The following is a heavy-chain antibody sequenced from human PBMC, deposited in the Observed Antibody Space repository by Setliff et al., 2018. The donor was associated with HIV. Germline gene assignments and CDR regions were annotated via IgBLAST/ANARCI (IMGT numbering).Heavy chain of an antibody. D-gene: IGHD6-6*01. J-gene: IGHJ4*02. CDR2: INPNSGGT. V-gene: IGHV1-2*02. CDR1: GYTFTGYY. CDR3: ARDIAAWGYFDY. Sequence: PRASVKVSCKASGYTFTGYYMHWVRQAPGQGLEWMGWINPNSGGTDYAQKFQGRVTMTRDTSASTAYMELSSLRSEDTAVYYCARDIAAWGYFDYWGQGTLVTVSS.